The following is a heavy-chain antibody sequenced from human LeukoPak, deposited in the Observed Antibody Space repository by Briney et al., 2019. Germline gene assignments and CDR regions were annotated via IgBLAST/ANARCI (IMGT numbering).Heavy chain of an antibody. Sequence: SETLSLTCAVYGGSFSGYYWSWIRQPPGKGLEWIGEINHSGSTNYNPSLKSRVTISVDTSKNQFSLKLSSVTAADTAVYYCARAVAGTIDYWGQGALVTVSS. J-gene: IGHJ4*02. CDR1: GGSFSGYY. CDR2: INHSGST. V-gene: IGHV4-34*01. D-gene: IGHD6-19*01. CDR3: ARAVAGTIDY.